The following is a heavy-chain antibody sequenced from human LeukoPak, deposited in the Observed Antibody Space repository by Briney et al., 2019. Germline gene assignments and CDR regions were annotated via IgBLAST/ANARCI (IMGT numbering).Heavy chain of an antibody. CDR2: ISAYNGNT. J-gene: IGHJ4*02. Sequence: ASVKVSCKASGYTFTSYGISWVRQAPGQGLEWMGWISAYNGNTNYAQKLQGRVTMTTDTSTSRAYMELRSLRSDDTAVYYCARAPIPFYYDSSAYYSDYWGQGTLVTVSS. CDR1: GYTFTSYG. V-gene: IGHV1-18*01. D-gene: IGHD6-25*01. CDR3: ARAPIPFYYDSSAYYSDY.